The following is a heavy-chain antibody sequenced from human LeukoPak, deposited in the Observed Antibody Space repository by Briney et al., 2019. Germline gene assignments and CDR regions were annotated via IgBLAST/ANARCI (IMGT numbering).Heavy chain of an antibody. CDR3: ARRKQWLSPKHYYFDY. J-gene: IGHJ4*02. Sequence: PSGTLSLTCAVSGGSISSSNWWSWVRQPPGKGLEWIGEIYHSGSTNYNPSLKSRVTISVDKSKNQFSLKLSSVTAADTAVYYCARRKQWLSPKHYYFDYWGQGTLVTVSS. D-gene: IGHD6-19*01. CDR1: GGSISSSNW. CDR2: IYHSGST. V-gene: IGHV4-4*02.